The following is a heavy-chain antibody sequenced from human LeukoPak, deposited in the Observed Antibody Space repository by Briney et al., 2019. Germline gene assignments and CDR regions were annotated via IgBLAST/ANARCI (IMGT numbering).Heavy chain of an antibody. CDR1: GGSFSDYY. D-gene: IGHD3-22*01. CDR2: INHSGYT. V-gene: IGHV4-34*01. Sequence: SETLSLTCVVYGGSFSDYYCSWIRQPPGKGLEWIGEINHSGYTNYNPSLKSRVTISGGTSKSQFSPKLSSVTAADTAVYYCGSSSGYQQYWGQGTLVTVSS. J-gene: IGHJ1*01. CDR3: GSSSGYQQY.